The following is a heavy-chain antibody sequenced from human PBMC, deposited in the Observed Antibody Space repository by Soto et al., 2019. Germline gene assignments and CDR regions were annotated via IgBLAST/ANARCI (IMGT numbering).Heavy chain of an antibody. V-gene: IGHV6-1*01. Sequence: PSPTLSLTCAISGDSVSSNSAAWNWIRQSPSRGLEWLGRTYYRSKWYNDYAVSVKSRITINPDTSKNKFSLQLNSVTPEDTAVYYCAREGLSWNYGAFDIWGQGTMVTVSS. D-gene: IGHD1-7*01. CDR3: AREGLSWNYGAFDI. J-gene: IGHJ3*02. CDR1: GDSVSSNSAA. CDR2: TYYRSKWYN.